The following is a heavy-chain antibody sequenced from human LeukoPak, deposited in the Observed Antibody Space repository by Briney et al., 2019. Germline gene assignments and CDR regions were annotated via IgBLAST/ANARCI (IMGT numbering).Heavy chain of an antibody. V-gene: IGHV1-69*04. J-gene: IGHJ4*02. CDR3: AIQRGYSYGSGDY. CDR2: IIPILGIA. D-gene: IGHD5-18*01. CDR1: GYTFSSYG. Sequence: SVKVSCKASGYTFSSYGISWVRQAPGQGLEWMGRIIPILGIANYAQKFQGRATITADKSTSTAYMELSSLRSEDTAVYYCAIQRGYSYGSGDYWGQGTLVTVSS.